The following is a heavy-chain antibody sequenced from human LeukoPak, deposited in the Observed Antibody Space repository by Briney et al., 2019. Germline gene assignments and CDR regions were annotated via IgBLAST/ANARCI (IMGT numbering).Heavy chain of an antibody. CDR1: GGSISSSSYY. CDR2: INHSGST. CDR3: ARGGTNVDTAMVKNFDY. V-gene: IGHV4-39*07. Sequence: PSETLSLTCTVSGGSISSSSYYWGWIRQPPGKGLEWIGEINHSGSTNYNPSLKSRVTISVDTSKNQFSLKLSSVTAADTAVYYCARGGTNVDTAMVKNFDYWGQGTLVTVSS. D-gene: IGHD5-18*01. J-gene: IGHJ4*02.